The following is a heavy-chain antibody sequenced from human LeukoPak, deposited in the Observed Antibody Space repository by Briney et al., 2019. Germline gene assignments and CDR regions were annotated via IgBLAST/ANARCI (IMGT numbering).Heavy chain of an antibody. D-gene: IGHD3-3*01. CDR2: INHSGST. V-gene: IGHV4-34*01. J-gene: IGHJ4*02. Sequence: SETLSLTCAVYGGSFSGFYWSWIRQPPGKGLEWIGEINHSGSTNYNPSLKSRATISVDTSKNQFSLKLSSVTAADTAVYYCARSRGYYDFWSGYYTGFDYFDYWGQGTLVTVSS. CDR3: ARSRGYYDFWSGYYTGFDYFDY. CDR1: GGSFSGFY.